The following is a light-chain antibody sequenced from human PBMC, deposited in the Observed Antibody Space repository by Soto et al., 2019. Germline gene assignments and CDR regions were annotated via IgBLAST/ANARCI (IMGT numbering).Light chain of an antibody. CDR1: QSISSW. CDR3: QQYNEWPRT. Sequence: DIQMTQSPSTLSASVGDRVTITCRASQSISSWLAWYQQKPGKAPKLLIYDASSLESGVPSRFSGSGSGTEFTLTISSLQSEDFAVYYCQQYNEWPRTFDQGTKVDNK. V-gene: IGKV1-5*01. J-gene: IGKJ1*01. CDR2: DAS.